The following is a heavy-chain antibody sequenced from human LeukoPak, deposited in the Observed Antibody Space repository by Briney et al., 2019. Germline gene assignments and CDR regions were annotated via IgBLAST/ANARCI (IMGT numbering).Heavy chain of an antibody. J-gene: IGHJ4*02. CDR2: IYYIVRT. D-gene: IGHD6-19*01. CDR1: GGSISSYY. Sequence: SSETLSLTCTVSGGSISSYYWSWIRQPPGKGREWIGYIYYIVRTNYNPSLKSRVTISVETPKNQFSLKLTSVPTSDTAVYYCARDRAYSSVWYYFDYWGQGTLVTVSS. CDR3: ARDRAYSSVWYYFDY. V-gene: IGHV4-59*01.